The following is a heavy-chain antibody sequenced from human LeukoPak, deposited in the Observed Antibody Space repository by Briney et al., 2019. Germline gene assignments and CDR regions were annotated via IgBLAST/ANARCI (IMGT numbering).Heavy chain of an antibody. D-gene: IGHD3-22*01. Sequence: GGSLRLSCAASGFTFSSYAMHWVRQGPGKGLEWEAIISYDGRNNHYADSVKGRFTISRDNSKNTLHLQMNSLRAEDTAVYYCAKLGFDSSGSHTLFDYWGQGTQVTVSS. CDR1: GFTFSSYA. J-gene: IGHJ4*02. V-gene: IGHV3-30*18. CDR2: ISYDGRNN. CDR3: AKLGFDSSGSHTLFDY.